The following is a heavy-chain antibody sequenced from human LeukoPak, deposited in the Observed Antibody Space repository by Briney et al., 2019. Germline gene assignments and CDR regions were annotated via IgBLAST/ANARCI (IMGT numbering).Heavy chain of an antibody. D-gene: IGHD5-12*01. Sequence: GEALEISCKGSGYSFTSYWIGWVRQMPGKGLEGMGIIYPGDSDTRYSPSFQGQVTISADKSISTAYLQWSSLKASDTAMYYCARSDIVATISAFDIWGQGTMVTVPS. CDR1: GYSFTSYW. J-gene: IGHJ3*02. CDR3: ARSDIVATISAFDI. CDR2: IYPGDSDT. V-gene: IGHV5-51*01.